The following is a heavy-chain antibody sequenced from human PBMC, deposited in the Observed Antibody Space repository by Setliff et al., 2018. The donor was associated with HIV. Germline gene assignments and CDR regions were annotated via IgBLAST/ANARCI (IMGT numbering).Heavy chain of an antibody. CDR1: GGTFTSYV. J-gene: IGHJ6*02. CDR3: AKDPNSSWHVGFYNYGMDV. V-gene: IGHV1-69*10. CDR2: IIPILGIA. Sequence: SVKVSCKASGGTFTSYVISWVRQAPGQRLEWMGGIIPILGIASYSQKFQGRVTITADKSTSTAYMELSSLRAEDSAVYYCAKDPNSSWHVGFYNYGMDVWGQGTTVTVSS. D-gene: IGHD6-13*01.